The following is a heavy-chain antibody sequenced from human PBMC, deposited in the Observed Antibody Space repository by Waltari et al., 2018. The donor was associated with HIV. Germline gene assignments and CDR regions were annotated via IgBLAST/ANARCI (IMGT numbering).Heavy chain of an antibody. CDR1: GFTVSSNY. CDR2: IYTGGST. J-gene: IGHJ6*02. Sequence: EVQLVESGGGLVQPGGSLRLSCAASGFTVSSNYMSWGRQAPGNVLELVARIYTGGSTYYADSVMSRFTISRDNAKNTMYHQMNSRRAEDAAVYYCASPDTTMVHGHYYFYHMDVWGQGTTVTVSS. D-gene: IGHD5-18*01. CDR3: ASPDTTMVHGHYYFYHMDV. V-gene: IGHV3-66*01.